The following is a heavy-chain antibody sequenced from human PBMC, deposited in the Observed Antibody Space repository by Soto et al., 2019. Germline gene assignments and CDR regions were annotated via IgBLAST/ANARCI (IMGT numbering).Heavy chain of an antibody. CDR1: GFTFTSYG. Sequence: QVLLVESGGGVVQPGRSLRLSCAASGFTFTSYGMHWVRQAPGKGLEWVAVISYDGSNKYFADSVQGRSIISRDNSKDMVYLEMNSLRTEDTAVYYCVKALSSRWPYYGMGVWGQGTTVTVSS. CDR3: VKALSSRWPYYGMGV. D-gene: IGHD6-13*01. V-gene: IGHV3-30*18. J-gene: IGHJ6*02. CDR2: ISYDGSNK.